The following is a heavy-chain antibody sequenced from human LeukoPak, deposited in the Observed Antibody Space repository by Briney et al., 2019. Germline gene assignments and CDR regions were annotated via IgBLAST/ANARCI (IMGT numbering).Heavy chain of an antibody. Sequence: PGGSLRLSCAASGFTVSSNYMSWVRQAPGKGLEWVSVIYSGGSTYYADSVKGRFTISRDSSKNTLYLQMNSLRAEDTAVYYCARIAVAASVPYWGQGTLVTVSS. D-gene: IGHD6-19*01. CDR1: GFTVSSNY. CDR2: IYSGGST. CDR3: ARIAVAASVPY. V-gene: IGHV3-66*02. J-gene: IGHJ4*02.